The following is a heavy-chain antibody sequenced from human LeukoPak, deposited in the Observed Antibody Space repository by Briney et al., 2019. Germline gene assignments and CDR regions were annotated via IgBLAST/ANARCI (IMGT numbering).Heavy chain of an antibody. CDR1: GYTFTSYY. D-gene: IGHD2-2*01. CDR3: ARGAGTPSSTRYNWFDP. J-gene: IGHJ5*02. CDR2: INPSSGST. Sequence: GPSVKFSCNASGYTFTSYYMHWVRHAPGQGLEWMGRINPSSGSTSYAQKFQDRVTMTRDTSITTAYMELSRLISDDTAVYYCARGAGTPSSTRYNWFDPWGQGTLVTVSS. V-gene: IGHV1-2*02.